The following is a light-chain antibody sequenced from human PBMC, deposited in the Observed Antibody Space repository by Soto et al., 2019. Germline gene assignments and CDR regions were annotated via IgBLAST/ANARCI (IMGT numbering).Light chain of an antibody. J-gene: IGLJ1*01. CDR2: EVS. V-gene: IGLV2-14*01. CDR1: SSDVGGYNY. CDR3: SSYTSSSPYV. Sequence: QSALTQPASVSGSPGQSITISCTGTSSDVGGYNYVSWYQQHPGKAPKLMIYEVSNRPSGVSNRFSGSKSGNTAFLTISGLQAEDEADYYFSSYTSSSPYVFGTGTKLTVL.